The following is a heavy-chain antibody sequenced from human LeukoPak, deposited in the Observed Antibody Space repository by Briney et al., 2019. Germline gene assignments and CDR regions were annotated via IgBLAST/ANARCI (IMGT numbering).Heavy chain of an antibody. Sequence: PSETLSLTCTVSGGSISSSSYYWGWIRQPPGKGLEWIGSIYYSGSTYYNPSLKGRVTISVDTSKNQFSLKLSSVTAADTAVYYCARDLDGFGELGVSSHPPFYWGQGTLVTVSS. CDR2: IYYSGST. CDR1: GGSISSSSYY. J-gene: IGHJ4*02. CDR3: ARDLDGFGELGVSSHPPFY. V-gene: IGHV4-39*07. D-gene: IGHD3-10*01.